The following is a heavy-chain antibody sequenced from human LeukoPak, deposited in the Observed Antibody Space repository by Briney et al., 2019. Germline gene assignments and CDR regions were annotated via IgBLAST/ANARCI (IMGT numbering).Heavy chain of an antibody. CDR2: INGSGDKT. Sequence: GGSLRLSCAGSGFTFSSYSMNWVRQAPGKGLEWVSSINGSGDKTYYADSVKGRFTISRDNSKNTLYLQMNSLRAEDTAVYYCAKPARTDYADYWGQGTLVTVSS. CDR1: GFTFSSYS. CDR3: AKPARTDYADY. J-gene: IGHJ4*02. V-gene: IGHV3-23*01. D-gene: IGHD1-14*01.